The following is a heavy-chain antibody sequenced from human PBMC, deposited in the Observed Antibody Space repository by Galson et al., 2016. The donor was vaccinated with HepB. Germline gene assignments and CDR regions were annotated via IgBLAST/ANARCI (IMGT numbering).Heavy chain of an antibody. CDR2: IRSGGGVA. J-gene: IGHJ6*02. CDR1: GFTFINYV. Sequence: SLRLSCAASGFTFINYVMTWVRQVPGKGLDWVSSIRSGGGVAYSDSAKGRFTISRDNSKKTVYLEMNSRRAADTAVYYCARRMIGMRGATGWAYGMDVWGQGTAVTVSS. D-gene: IGHD3-10*01. CDR3: ARRMIGMRGATGWAYGMDV. V-gene: IGHV3-23*01.